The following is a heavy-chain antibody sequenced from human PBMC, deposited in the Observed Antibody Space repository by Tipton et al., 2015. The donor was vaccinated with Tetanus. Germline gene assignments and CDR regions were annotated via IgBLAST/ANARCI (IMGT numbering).Heavy chain of an antibody. Sequence: SLRLSCAASGFPFMTYWMTWFRQPPGRGLDWVSAISSRGDGTNYAASVKGRFTISRDNSKNTVYLQMNSLRVEDTAVYYCLDYDGAESHGVYWGQGIQVTVSS. CDR1: GFPFMTYW. J-gene: IGHJ4*02. CDR2: ISSRGDGT. V-gene: IGHV3-23*01. CDR3: LDYDGAESHGVY. D-gene: IGHD3-10*01.